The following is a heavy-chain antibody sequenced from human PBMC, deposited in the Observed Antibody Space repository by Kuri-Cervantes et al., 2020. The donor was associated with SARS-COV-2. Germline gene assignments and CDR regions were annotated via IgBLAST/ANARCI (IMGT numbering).Heavy chain of an antibody. V-gene: IGHV4-34*11. CDR3: ARSLRPAGWFDP. J-gene: IGHJ5*02. D-gene: IGHD5/OR15-5a*01. CDR2: IYYSGST. CDR1: GGSFSGYY. Sequence: SQTLSLTCAVYGGSFSGYYWSWIRQPPGKGLEWIGYIYYSGSTNYNPSLKSRVTISVDTSKNQFSLKLSSVTAADTAVYCCARSLRPAGWFDPWGQGTLVTVSS.